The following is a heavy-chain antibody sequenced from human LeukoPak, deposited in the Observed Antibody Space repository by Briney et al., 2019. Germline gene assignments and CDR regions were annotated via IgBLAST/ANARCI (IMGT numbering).Heavy chain of an antibody. CDR1: GGSISSGGYY. V-gene: IGHV4-31*03. CDR2: IYYSGST. J-gene: IGHJ3*02. D-gene: IGHD3-22*01. Sequence: SETLSLTCTVSGGSISSGGYYWSWIRQHPGKGLEWIGYIYYSGSTYYNPSLKSRVTISVDTSKNQFSLKLSSVTAADTAVYYCASTTLSDSSGPVRGGAFDIWGQGTMVTVSS. CDR3: ASTTLSDSSGPVRGGAFDI.